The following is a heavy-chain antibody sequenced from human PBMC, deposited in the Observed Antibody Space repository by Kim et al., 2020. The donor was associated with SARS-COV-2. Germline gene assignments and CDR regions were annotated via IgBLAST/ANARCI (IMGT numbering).Heavy chain of an antibody. CDR1: GFTFSSYW. CDR2: IFPDGRTT. V-gene: IGHV3-74*01. CDR3: ARGGFDI. Sequence: GGSLRLSCAASGFTFSSYWMHWGRQVPGKGRVWVSHIFPDGRTTDYAYSVKGRFTISRDNAKNMLYLQMNSLRAEDTAVYYCARGGFDIWCQGTMVTVSS. J-gene: IGHJ3*02.